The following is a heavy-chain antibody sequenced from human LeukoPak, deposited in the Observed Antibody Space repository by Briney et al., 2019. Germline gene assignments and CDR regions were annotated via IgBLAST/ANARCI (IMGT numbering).Heavy chain of an antibody. J-gene: IGHJ6*02. CDR1: GYTFTSHG. CDR2: ISAYNGNT. V-gene: IGHV1-18*01. Sequence: GASVKVSCKASGYTFTSHGISWVRQAPGQGLEWMGWISAYNGNTNYAQKLQGRVTMTTDTSTTTAYMELRSLRSDDTAVYYCARVTEDTAMVEANYGMDVWGQGTTVTVSS. CDR3: ARVTEDTAMVEANYGMDV. D-gene: IGHD5-18*01.